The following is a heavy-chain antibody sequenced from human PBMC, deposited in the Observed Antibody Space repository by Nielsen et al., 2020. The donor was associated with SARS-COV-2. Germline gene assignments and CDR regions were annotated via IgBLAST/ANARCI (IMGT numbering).Heavy chain of an antibody. Sequence: GESLKISCTASGFTFGDYAMSWVRQAPGKGLEWVGFIRSKAYGGTTEYAASVKGRFTISRDDSKSIAYLQMNSLKTEDTAVYFCSRVRAGAFDLWGQGTMVTVSS. CDR1: GFTFGDYA. CDR2: IRSKAYGGTT. V-gene: IGHV3-49*04. D-gene: IGHD6-25*01. CDR3: SRVRAGAFDL. J-gene: IGHJ3*01.